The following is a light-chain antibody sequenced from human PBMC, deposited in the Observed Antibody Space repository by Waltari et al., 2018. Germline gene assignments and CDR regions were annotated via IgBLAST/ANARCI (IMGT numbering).Light chain of an antibody. CDR3: SSYTSISTSVI. J-gene: IGLJ2*01. Sequence: HSALTQPASVSGSPGQSITISCTGTSSDIGGYEYVSWYQQHPCKVPKLMIYDVSKRPSGVSNRFSASKSGDTASLTISGLQTEDEADYYCSSYTSISTSVIFGGGTKVTVL. CDR1: SSDIGGYEY. V-gene: IGLV2-14*03. CDR2: DVS.